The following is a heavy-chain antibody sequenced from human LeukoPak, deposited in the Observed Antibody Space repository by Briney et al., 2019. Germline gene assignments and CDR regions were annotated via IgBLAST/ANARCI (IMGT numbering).Heavy chain of an antibody. CDR2: IYSGGST. V-gene: IGHV3-53*01. D-gene: IGHD3-3*01. CDR3: ARVWSGYLYYFDY. J-gene: IGHJ4*02. CDR1: GFTFSSYA. Sequence: GGSLRLSCAASGFTFSSYAMSWVRQAPGKGLEWVSVIYSGGSTYYADSVKGRFTISRDNSKNTLYLQMNSLRAEDTAVYYCARVWSGYLYYFDYWGQGTLVTVSS.